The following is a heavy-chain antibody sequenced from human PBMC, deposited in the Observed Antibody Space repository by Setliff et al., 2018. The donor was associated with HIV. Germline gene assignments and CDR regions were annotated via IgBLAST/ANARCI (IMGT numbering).Heavy chain of an antibody. CDR2: ISGGGGSK. J-gene: IGHJ4*02. V-gene: IGHV3-23*01. CDR3: ANFGGNSIAAPLDY. CDR1: GFSFSSYA. D-gene: IGHD6-6*01. Sequence: PGGSLRLSCAASGFSFSSYAMSWVRQAPGKGLEWVSSISGGGGSKNYADSVKGRFTISRDNSKNTLYLQMNSLRAEDTAVYYCANFGGNSIAAPLDYWGQGTLVTVSS.